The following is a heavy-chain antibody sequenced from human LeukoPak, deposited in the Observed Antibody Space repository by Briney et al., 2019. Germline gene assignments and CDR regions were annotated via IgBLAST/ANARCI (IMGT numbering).Heavy chain of an antibody. V-gene: IGHV4-61*02. J-gene: IGHJ4*02. D-gene: IGHD2-15*01. CDR1: GGSISSGTYY. CDR3: ARNSCPSGSCYDNRGYFDY. CDR2: IYTSGST. Sequence: SEPLSLTCTVSGGSISSGTYYWRWIRQPAGKGLEWIGRIYTSGSTNYNPSLKSRITISVDTSKNQFSLKLSSVTAADTAVYYCARNSCPSGSCYDNRGYFDYWGQGTLVTVSS.